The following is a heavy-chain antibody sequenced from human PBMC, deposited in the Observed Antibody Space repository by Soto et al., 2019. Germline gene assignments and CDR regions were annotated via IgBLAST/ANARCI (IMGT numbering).Heavy chain of an antibody. V-gene: IGHV3-9*01. CDR3: AKEIRRIHLWAFDH. Sequence: HPGGSLRLSCAASGFTFDDYAIHWVRQAPGKGLEWVSYISWNSDTIAYADSVKGRFTISRDNAKNFLYLQMNSLRPDDTALYYCAKEIRRIHLWAFDHWGQGTLVTVSS. J-gene: IGHJ4*02. D-gene: IGHD5-18*01. CDR1: GFTFDDYA. CDR2: ISWNSDTI.